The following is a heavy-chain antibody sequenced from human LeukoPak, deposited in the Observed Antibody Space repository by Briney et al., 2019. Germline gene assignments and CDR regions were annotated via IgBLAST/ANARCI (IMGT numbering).Heavy chain of an antibody. CDR1: GFTFSSYA. V-gene: IGHV3-23*01. CDR2: ISGSGGST. Sequence: GGSLRLSCAASGFTFSSYAMSWVRQAPGKGLEWVSAISGSGGSTYYADSVKGRFTISRDNAKNTLYLQMNSLRAEDTAVYYCARDPTLQTYYDYVWGSYSGFDYWGQGTLVTVSS. D-gene: IGHD3-16*01. CDR3: ARDPTLQTYYDYVWGSYSGFDY. J-gene: IGHJ4*02.